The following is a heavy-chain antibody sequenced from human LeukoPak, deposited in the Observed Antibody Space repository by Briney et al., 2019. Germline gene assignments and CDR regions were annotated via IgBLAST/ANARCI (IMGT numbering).Heavy chain of an antibody. V-gene: IGHV1-8*02. Sequence: GASVKVSCKASGYTFTNYGITWMRQAPGQGLEWMGWMNPNSGNTGYAQKFQGRVTMTRNTSISTAYMELSSLRSEDTAVYYCARIGVAGHWGSYRHPFDYWGQGTLVTVSS. CDR3: ARIGVAGHWGSYRHPFDY. D-gene: IGHD3-16*02. J-gene: IGHJ4*02. CDR1: GYTFTNYG. CDR2: MNPNSGNT.